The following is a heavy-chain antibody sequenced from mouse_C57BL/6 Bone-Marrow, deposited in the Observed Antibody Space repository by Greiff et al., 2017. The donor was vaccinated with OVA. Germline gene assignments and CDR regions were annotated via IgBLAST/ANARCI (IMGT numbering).Heavy chain of an antibody. Sequence: VQRVESGPGLVAPSQSLSITCTASGFSFTSYGVDWVRQPPGKGLEWLGVIWGGGSTNYNSALMSRLSISKDNSKSQVFLKLNSLQTDDTAMYYCAKHYYYGSSYGYAMDYWGQGTSVTVSS. CDR3: AKHYYYGSSYGYAMDY. V-gene: IGHV2-9*01. CDR1: GFSFTSYG. CDR2: IWGGGST. D-gene: IGHD1-1*01. J-gene: IGHJ4*01.